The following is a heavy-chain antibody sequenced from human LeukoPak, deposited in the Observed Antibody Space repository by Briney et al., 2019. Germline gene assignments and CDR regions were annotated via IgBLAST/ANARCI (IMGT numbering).Heavy chain of an antibody. Sequence: SETLSLTCTVSGGSISSYYWSWIRQPPGKGLEWIGYIYYSGSTNYNPSLKSRVTISVDTSKNQFSLELSSVTAADTAVYYCARGQSGGYCTNGVCYMGWFDPWGQGTLVTVSS. CDR2: IYYSGST. V-gene: IGHV4-59*01. CDR3: ARGQSGGYCTNGVCYMGWFDP. CDR1: GGSISSYY. J-gene: IGHJ5*02. D-gene: IGHD2-8*01.